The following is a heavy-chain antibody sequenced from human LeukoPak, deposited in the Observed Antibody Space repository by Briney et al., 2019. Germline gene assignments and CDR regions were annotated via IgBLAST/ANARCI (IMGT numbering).Heavy chain of an antibody. D-gene: IGHD2-2*02. CDR1: GLTFRGYD. CDR2: ISSSTNRT. V-gene: IGHV3-48*01. J-gene: IGHJ4*02. Sequence: GGSLRLSCVTSGLTFRGYDMFWVRQAPGKGLEWIAYISSSTNRTHYADSVKGRFTISRDNAKNSLYLQMNSLRAEDTAVYYCARDGALGYCSSTSCYTEGFDYWGQGTLVTVSS. CDR3: ARDGALGYCSSTSCYTEGFDY.